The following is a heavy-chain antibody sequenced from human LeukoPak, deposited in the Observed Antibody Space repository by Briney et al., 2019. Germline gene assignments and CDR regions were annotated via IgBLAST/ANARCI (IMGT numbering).Heavy chain of an antibody. D-gene: IGHD2-15*01. J-gene: IGHJ5*02. V-gene: IGHV3-23*01. CDR3: AKDQSRIVVVVAAAWFDP. CDR2: ISGSGGST. CDR1: GFTFSSYA. Sequence: GGSLRLSCAASGFTFSSYAMSWVRQAPGKGLEWVSAISGSGGSTYYADSVKGRFTISRDNSKNTLYLQMNSLRAEDTAVYYCAKDQSRIVVVVAAAWFDPWGQGTLVTVSS.